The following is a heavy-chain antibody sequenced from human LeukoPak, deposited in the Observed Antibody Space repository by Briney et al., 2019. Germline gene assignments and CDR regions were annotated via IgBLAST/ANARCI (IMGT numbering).Heavy chain of an antibody. J-gene: IGHJ6*03. CDR1: GGSFSGYY. CDR2: INQSGST. CDR3: ARRLRYFDWLLKEPHYYYYMDV. V-gene: IGHV4-34*01. D-gene: IGHD3-9*01. Sequence: PSETLSLTCAVYGGSFSGYYWSWIRQPPGKGLEWIGEINQSGSTNYNPSLKSRVTISVDTSKNQFSLKLSSVTAADTAVYYCARRLRYFDWLLKEPHYYYYMDVWGKGTTVTVSS.